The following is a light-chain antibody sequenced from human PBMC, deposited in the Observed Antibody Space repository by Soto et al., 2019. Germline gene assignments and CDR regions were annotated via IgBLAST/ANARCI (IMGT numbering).Light chain of an antibody. V-gene: IGKV1-5*01. J-gene: IGKJ1*01. CDR3: QHYNSYPWT. Sequence: DIQMTQSASTLSASVGDRVTITCRASQSISSWLAWYQQKPGKAPKLLIYDASSLESGVPSRFSGSGSGTEFTLTISSLQPDDFATYYCQHYNSYPWTFGHGTKVDIK. CDR2: DAS. CDR1: QSISSW.